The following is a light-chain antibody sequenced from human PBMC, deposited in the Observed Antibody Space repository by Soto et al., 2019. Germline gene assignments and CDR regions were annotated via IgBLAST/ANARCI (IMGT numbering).Light chain of an antibody. CDR2: GAS. CDR1: QSVSSSY. Sequence: EIVLTQSPGTLSLSPGERATLSCRASQSVSSSYLAWYQQKPGQAPRLLIYGASSRATGIPDRFSGSGSGTGFTLTISRLEPEDLAVYYCQQYGSSPRTFGQGTKLEIK. V-gene: IGKV3-20*01. J-gene: IGKJ2*01. CDR3: QQYGSSPRT.